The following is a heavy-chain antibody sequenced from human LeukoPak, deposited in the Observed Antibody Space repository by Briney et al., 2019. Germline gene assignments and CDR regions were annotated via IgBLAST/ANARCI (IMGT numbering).Heavy chain of an antibody. CDR1: GYSFTSYW. J-gene: IGHJ6*02. CDR2: IYPGDSDT. V-gene: IGHV5-51*01. D-gene: IGHD4-23*01. CDR3: ARLPDYGGNGPYYYGMDV. Sequence: GESLKISCKGSGYSFTSYWIGWVRQMPGKGLEWMGIIYPGDSDTRYSPSFQGQVTISADKSISTAYLQWSSLKASDTAMYYCARLPDYGGNGPYYYGMDVWGQGTTVTVSS.